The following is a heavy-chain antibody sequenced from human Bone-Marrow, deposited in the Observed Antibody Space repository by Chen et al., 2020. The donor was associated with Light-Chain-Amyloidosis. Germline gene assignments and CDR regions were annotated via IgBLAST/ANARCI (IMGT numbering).Heavy chain of an antibody. J-gene: IGHJ5*02. Sequence: QLQLQESGPGQVKALETLSLTCIASGDSINSRNHCWGWIRQPPGKGLEWIGSVYYTGTTYYNPSLKSRVTMSIDMSKNQFTLQLTSVTAADTAFYYCARDVTRDYGEGYRGWFDPWGQGTQVIVST. D-gene: IGHD4-17*01. CDR3: ARDVTRDYGEGYRGWFDP. V-gene: IGHV4-39*07. CDR2: VYYTGTT. CDR1: GDSINSRNHC.